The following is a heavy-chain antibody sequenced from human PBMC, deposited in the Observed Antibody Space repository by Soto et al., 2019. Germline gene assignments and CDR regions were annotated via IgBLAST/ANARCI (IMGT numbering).Heavy chain of an antibody. V-gene: IGHV3-9*01. D-gene: IGHD6-19*01. CDR2: ITWNSGSI. CDR3: AKDIREYSSGWTYFDY. CDR1: GFTFHDYA. Sequence: EVQLVESGGGLVQPGRSLKLSCAASGFTFHDYAMHWVRQGHGKGLEWVSGITWNSGSIDYADSVKGRFTISRDNAKNSLYLQMNSLRPEDTALYYCAKDIREYSSGWTYFDYWGHGTLVTVSS. J-gene: IGHJ4*01.